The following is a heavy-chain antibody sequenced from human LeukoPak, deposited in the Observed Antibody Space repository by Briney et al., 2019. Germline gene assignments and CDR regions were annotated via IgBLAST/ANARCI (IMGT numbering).Heavy chain of an antibody. J-gene: IGHJ4*02. V-gene: IGHV4-39*07. CDR2: VFYTGKT. CDR1: GGSVSTSDYY. CDR3: ARVFDS. Sequence: SETLSLTCTVSGGSVSTSDYYWGWIRQSPVKGLEWIGDVFYTGKTNYNPSLRGRATISIDTSKNQFSLKLTYVTAVSSAVYYCARVFDSWGQGTLVTVSS.